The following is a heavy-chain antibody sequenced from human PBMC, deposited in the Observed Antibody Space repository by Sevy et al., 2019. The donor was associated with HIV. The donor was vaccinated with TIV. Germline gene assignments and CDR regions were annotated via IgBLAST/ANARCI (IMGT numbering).Heavy chain of an antibody. CDR3: VREKCGYASVSEPGGHWFDP. J-gene: IGHJ5*02. CDR1: GGSINGYY. D-gene: IGHD2-2*01. V-gene: IGHV4-4*07. Sequence: SETLSLTCNVSGGSINGYYWSWIRQSAGKGLEWIGRSYTTGTTRYSPSLKTRVTISVDTSKNQIFLKLTSVTAADTAIKYCVREKCGYASVSEPGGHWFDPWGQGALVTVSS. CDR2: SYTTGTT.